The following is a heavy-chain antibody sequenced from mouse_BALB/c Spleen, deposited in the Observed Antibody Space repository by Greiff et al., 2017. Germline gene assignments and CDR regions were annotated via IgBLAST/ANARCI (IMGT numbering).Heavy chain of an antibody. CDR2: ISSGGYT. CDR1: GFTFSSYT. D-gene: IGHD1-1*01. J-gene: IGHJ4*01. Sequence: EVMLVESGGDLVKPGGSLKFSCAASGFTFSSYTMSWVRQTPEKRLEWVATISSGGYTYYPDSVKGRFTISRDNAKNTLYLQMSSLKSEDTAMYYCTRDYYGSSLYAMDYWGQGTSVTVSS. V-gene: IGHV5-6-4*01. CDR3: TRDYYGSSLYAMDY.